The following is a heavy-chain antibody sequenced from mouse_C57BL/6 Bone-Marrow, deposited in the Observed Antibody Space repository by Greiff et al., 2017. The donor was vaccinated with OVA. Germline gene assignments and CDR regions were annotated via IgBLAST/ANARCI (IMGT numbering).Heavy chain of an antibody. J-gene: IGHJ2*01. CDR1: GYTFTSYG. CDR3: ARKGGRYYFDY. CDR2: IYPRSGNT. V-gene: IGHV1-81*01. Sequence: VQLQQSGAELARPGASVKLSCKASGYTFTSYGISWVKQRPGQGLEWIGEIYPRSGNTYYNEKFKGKATLTADKSSSTAYMELRSLTSEDSAVYFCARKGGRYYFDYWGQGTTLTVSS.